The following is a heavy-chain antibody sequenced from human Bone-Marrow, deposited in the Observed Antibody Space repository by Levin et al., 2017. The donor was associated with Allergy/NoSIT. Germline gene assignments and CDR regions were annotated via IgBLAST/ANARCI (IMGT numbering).Heavy chain of an antibody. V-gene: IGHV4-39*02. CDR1: GDSITRGSHF. J-gene: IGHJ4*02. Sequence: PSETLSLTCTVSGDSITRGSHFWGWIRRPPGKGLEWVGSAHHTGDSYTNPSLKSRVTISVDTSNSLFSLNLSSVTAADTAVYYCARSTGYCDGGGCYYVNFEHWGQGMLVSVSS. D-gene: IGHD2-15*01. CDR3: ARSTGYCDGGGCYYVNFEH. CDR2: AHHTGDS.